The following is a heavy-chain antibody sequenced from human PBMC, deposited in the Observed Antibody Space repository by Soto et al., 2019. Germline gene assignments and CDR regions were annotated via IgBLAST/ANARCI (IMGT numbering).Heavy chain of an antibody. D-gene: IGHD1-7*01. J-gene: IGHJ3*02. CDR2: ISAYNGNT. CDR1: GYTLTSYG. V-gene: IGHV1-18*01. CDR3: ARAGYNWNYVGAFDI. Sequence: GASVKVSCKASGYTLTSYGISWVRQAPGQGLEWMGWISAYNGNTNYAQKLQGRVTMTTDTSTSTAYMELRSLRSDDTAVYYCARAGYNWNYVGAFDIWGQGTMVTVSS.